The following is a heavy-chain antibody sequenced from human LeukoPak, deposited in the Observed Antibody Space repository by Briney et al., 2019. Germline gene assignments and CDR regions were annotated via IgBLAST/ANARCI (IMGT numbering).Heavy chain of an antibody. D-gene: IGHD2-15*01. CDR3: ARGRVVGGMKAFDI. CDR2: IYPGDSDT. CDR1: GYSFTKYW. Sequence: GESLKITRKNSGYSFTKYWIGYVRQIPRKGLEWMGIIYPGDSDTRYSPYFQGQVTISADKSISTAYLQWSSLKASDTAMYYCARGRVVGGMKAFDIWGQGTMVTVSS. V-gene: IGHV5-51*01. J-gene: IGHJ3*02.